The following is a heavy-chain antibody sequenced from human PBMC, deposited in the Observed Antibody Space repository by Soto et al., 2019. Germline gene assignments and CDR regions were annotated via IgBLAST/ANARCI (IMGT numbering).Heavy chain of an antibody. Sequence: QVQLVQSGAEVKKPGASVKVSCKASGYTFTSYGISWVRQAPGQGLEWMGWISAYNGNTNYAQKLQGRVTMTTDTATSTAYMELRSLRSDDTAVYYGAREYYYDSSGYYRNFDYWGQGTLVTVAS. J-gene: IGHJ4*02. CDR2: ISAYNGNT. V-gene: IGHV1-18*01. CDR1: GYTFTSYG. D-gene: IGHD3-22*01. CDR3: AREYYYDSSGYYRNFDY.